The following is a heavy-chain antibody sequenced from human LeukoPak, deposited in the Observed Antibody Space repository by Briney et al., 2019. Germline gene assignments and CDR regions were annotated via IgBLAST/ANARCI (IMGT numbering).Heavy chain of an antibody. Sequence: PSETLSLTCTVSGGSISSGSYYWSWIRQPAGKGLEWIGRIYTSGSTNYNPSLKSRVTISVDTSKNQFSLKLSSVTAADTAVYYCARTNYDFWSDLNWFDPWGQGTLVTVSS. V-gene: IGHV4-61*02. CDR2: IYTSGST. J-gene: IGHJ5*02. CDR3: ARTNYDFWSDLNWFDP. D-gene: IGHD3-3*01. CDR1: GGSISSGSYY.